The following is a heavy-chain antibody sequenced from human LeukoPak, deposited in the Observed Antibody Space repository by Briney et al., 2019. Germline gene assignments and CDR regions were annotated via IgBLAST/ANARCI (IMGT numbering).Heavy chain of an antibody. V-gene: IGHV3-23*01. CDR1: GFTFTNYA. D-gene: IGHD6-19*01. J-gene: IGHJ4*02. CDR3: AKSPSGWYWGGVDY. CDR2: ISGSDDST. Sequence: PGGSLRLSCAASGFTFTNYAMTWVRQAPGKGLEWISTISGSDDSTYYADSVKGRFTISRDNSRNTLYLQMNSLRAEDTAVYYCAKSPSGWYWGGVDYWGQGTLVTVSS.